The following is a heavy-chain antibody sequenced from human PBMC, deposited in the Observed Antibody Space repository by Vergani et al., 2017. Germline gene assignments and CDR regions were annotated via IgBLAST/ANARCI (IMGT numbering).Heavy chain of an antibody. J-gene: IGHJ6*02. D-gene: IGHD3-10*01. CDR1: GGSISSSSYY. CDR3: ARDSWLLWFGDPAGEYYGMDV. Sequence: QLQLQESGPGLVKPSETLSLTCTVSGGSISSSSYYWSWIRQHPGKGLEWIGYIYYSGSTYYNPSLKSRVTISVDTSKNQFSLKLSSVTAADTAVYYCARDSWLLWFGDPAGEYYGMDVWGQGTTVTVSS. CDR2: IYYSGST. V-gene: IGHV4-31*03.